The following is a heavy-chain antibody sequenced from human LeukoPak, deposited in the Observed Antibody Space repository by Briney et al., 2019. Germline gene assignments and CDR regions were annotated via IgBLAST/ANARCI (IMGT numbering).Heavy chain of an antibody. V-gene: IGHV3-21*01. CDR1: GFTFSSYS. D-gene: IGHD2-15*01. CDR2: ISSSSNYI. J-gene: IGHJ4*02. Sequence: QPGGSLRLSCAASGFTFSSYSMTWVRQAPGKGLEWVSSISSSSNYIYYADSVKGRFTISRDNAKNSLYLQMNSLRAEDTAVYYCASYCSGGSCYASESDYWGQGTLVTVSS. CDR3: ASYCSGGSCYASESDY.